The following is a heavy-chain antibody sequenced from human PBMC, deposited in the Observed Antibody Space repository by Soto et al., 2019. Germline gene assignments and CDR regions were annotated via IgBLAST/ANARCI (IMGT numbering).Heavy chain of an antibody. D-gene: IGHD2-2*01. Sequence: SETLSLTCTVSVGSISSYYWTWFLQPPGKGLEWIGYIYYSGSTNYNPSLKSRVTISVDTSKNQFSLKLSSVTAADTAVYYCARVIRCSSTSSYDPRGDYYYYMDVWGKGTTVTVTS. V-gene: IGHV4-59*01. CDR2: IYYSGST. CDR3: ARVIRCSSTSSYDPRGDYYYYMDV. J-gene: IGHJ6*03. CDR1: VGSISSYY.